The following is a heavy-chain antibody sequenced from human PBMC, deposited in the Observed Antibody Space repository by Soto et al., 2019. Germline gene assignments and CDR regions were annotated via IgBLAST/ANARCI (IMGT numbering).Heavy chain of an antibody. CDR1: GGSISSGGYY. J-gene: IGHJ6*02. CDR3: AREGTANKETHYYYYGMDV. CDR2: IYYSGST. Sequence: QVQLQESGPGLVKPSQTLSLTCTVSGGSISSGGYYWSWIRQHPGKGLEWIGYIYYSGSTYYNPTLKSRLTISVDTSKNQFSLKLSSVTAADTAVYHGAREGTANKETHYYYYGMDVWGQVTTVTVSS. D-gene: IGHD1-1*01. V-gene: IGHV4-31*03.